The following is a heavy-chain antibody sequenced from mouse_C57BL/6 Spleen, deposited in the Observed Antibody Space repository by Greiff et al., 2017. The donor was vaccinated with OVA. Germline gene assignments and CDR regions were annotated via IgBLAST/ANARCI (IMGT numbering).Heavy chain of an antibody. CDR2: IRNKANGYTT. CDR3: ARSDYSAWFAY. D-gene: IGHD2-4*01. Sequence: EVMLVESGGGLVQPGGSLSLSCAASGFTFTDYYMSWVRQPPGQALEWLGFIRNKANGYTTEYSASVKGRFTISRDNSRSILYLQMSALRAEYSATYCCARSDYSAWFAYWGQGTLVTVSA. V-gene: IGHV7-3*01. J-gene: IGHJ3*01. CDR1: GFTFTDYY.